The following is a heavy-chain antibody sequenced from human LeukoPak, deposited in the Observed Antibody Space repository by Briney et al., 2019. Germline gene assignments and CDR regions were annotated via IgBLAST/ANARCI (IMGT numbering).Heavy chain of an antibody. CDR3: ASSFLILDY. Sequence: PGGSLRLSCAASGLTFSSHEINWVRQAPGKGLEWVSYISSSGTTIYYADSMKGRFTISRDNAKNSVYLQMNSLRAEDTAVYYCASSFLILDYWGQGTLVIVSS. D-gene: IGHD3-3*01. CDR1: GLTFSSHE. J-gene: IGHJ4*02. CDR2: ISSSGTTI. V-gene: IGHV3-48*03.